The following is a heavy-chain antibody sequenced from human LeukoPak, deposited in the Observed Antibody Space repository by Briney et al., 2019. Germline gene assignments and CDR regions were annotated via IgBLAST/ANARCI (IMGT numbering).Heavy chain of an antibody. CDR1: GYTFASYG. CDR2: ISTYNGHT. CDR3: ARQVDSTMALPDY. D-gene: IGHD3-10*01. J-gene: IGHJ4*02. V-gene: IGHV1-18*01. Sequence: ASVKVSCKTSGYTFASYGVTWVRQAPGQGLECMGWISTYNGHTNYAQKLQGRVTMTTDTSTSTAYMELRSLRSDDTAVYYCARQVDSTMALPDYWGQGTLVTVSS.